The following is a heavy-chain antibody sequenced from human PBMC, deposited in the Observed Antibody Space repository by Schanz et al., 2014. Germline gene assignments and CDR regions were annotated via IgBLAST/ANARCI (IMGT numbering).Heavy chain of an antibody. J-gene: IGHJ5*02. Sequence: EVELVESGGGLVQPGGSLRLSCAASGFSFSDHAMDWVRQAAGKGLEWVANIKKDGSEKYYVDSVKGRFTISRDNAKNSLFLQMNSLRPEDTAVYYCARGRVLESWGQGTLVTVSS. CDR3: ARGRVLES. CDR1: GFSFSDHA. CDR2: IKKDGSEK. D-gene: IGHD1-1*01. V-gene: IGHV3-7*01.